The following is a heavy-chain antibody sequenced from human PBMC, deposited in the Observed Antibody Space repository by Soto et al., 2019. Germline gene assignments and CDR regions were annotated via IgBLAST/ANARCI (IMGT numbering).Heavy chain of an antibody. CDR2: ISAYSGNT. CDR3: ARVGEYCSGASCLDY. Sequence: QVQLVQSGGEVKKPGASVKVSCEASSYTFTNYGITWVRQAPGQGLEWMGWISAYSGNTDYARNLQGRVTMTTDTSTSTAYMELRSLRSDDTAVYYCARVGEYCSGASCLDYWGQGTLVTFSS. J-gene: IGHJ4*02. V-gene: IGHV1-18*01. CDR1: SYTFTNYG. D-gene: IGHD2-15*01.